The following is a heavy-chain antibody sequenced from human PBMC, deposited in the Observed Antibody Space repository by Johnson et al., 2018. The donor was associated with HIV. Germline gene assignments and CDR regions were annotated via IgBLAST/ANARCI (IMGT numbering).Heavy chain of an antibody. CDR1: GISVSVNH. D-gene: IGHD3-22*01. CDR3: ARDALSSMIIVVPLFDI. J-gene: IGHJ3*02. Sequence: VQLVESGGGLVQPGGSLRLSCGVSGISVSVNHMSWVRQPPGKGLEWVSLIYSGGSTYYADSVKGRFTISRDNSKNTLYLQMNGLRAEDTAVYYCARDALSSMIIVVPLFDIWGQGTMVTVSS. CDR2: IYSGGST. V-gene: IGHV3-66*01.